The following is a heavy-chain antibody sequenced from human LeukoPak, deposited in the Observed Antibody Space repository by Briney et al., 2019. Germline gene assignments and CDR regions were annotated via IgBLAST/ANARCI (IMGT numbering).Heavy chain of an antibody. V-gene: IGHV3-23*01. J-gene: IGHJ4*02. CDR1: GFTFSIYA. D-gene: IGHD3-22*01. CDR3: AKKGYYDGSGYYMYCFDH. CDR2: ISGSGGTA. Sequence: GGSLRLSCAASGFTFSIYAMSWVRQAPGKGLEWASAISGSGGTAYYADSVKGRFTISRDNSKNTLYLQMNSLRAEDTAVYYCAKKGYYDGSGYYMYCFDHWGQGTLVTVSS.